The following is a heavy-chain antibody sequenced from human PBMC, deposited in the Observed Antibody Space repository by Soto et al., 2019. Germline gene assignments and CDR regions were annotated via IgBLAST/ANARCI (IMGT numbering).Heavy chain of an antibody. Sequence: EVRLVESGGGLVKSGGSLRLSCAASGITFDDAWMSWVRQAPEKGLEWVGRIKSKTYGGTIDYAAPVKGRFTISRDDFKDTLDLQLNSLKIEDTPVYYLTTWGYGTDVWGQGTTVTVSS. V-gene: IGHV3-15*01. J-gene: IGHJ6*02. CDR1: GITFDDAW. CDR3: TTWGYGTDV. D-gene: IGHD3-16*01. CDR2: IKSKTYGGTI.